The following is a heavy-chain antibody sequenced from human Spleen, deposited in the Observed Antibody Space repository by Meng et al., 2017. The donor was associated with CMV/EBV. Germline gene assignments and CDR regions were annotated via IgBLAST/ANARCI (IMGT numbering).Heavy chain of an antibody. J-gene: IGHJ4*02. CDR3: AKWEGSKTGGYYFDY. CDR2: ISAYNGNT. D-gene: IGHD3-10*01. CDR1: GYTFTSYG. Sequence: ASVKVSCKASGYTFTSYGISWVRQAPGQGLEWMGWISAYNGNTNYAQKLQGRVTMTTDTSTSTAYMELRSLRSDDTAVYYCAKWEGSKTGGYYFDYWGQGSLVTVSS. V-gene: IGHV1-18*01.